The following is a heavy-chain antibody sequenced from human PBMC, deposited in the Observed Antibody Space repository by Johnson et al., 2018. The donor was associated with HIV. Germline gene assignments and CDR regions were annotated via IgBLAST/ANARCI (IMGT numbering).Heavy chain of an antibody. D-gene: IGHD6-13*01. CDR1: GFTFSSYW. J-gene: IGHJ3*02. V-gene: IGHV3-7*01. Sequence: VQLVESGGGLVQPGGSLRLSCVASGFTFSSYWMSWVRQAPGKGLEWVANIKKDGSDKYYVDSVKGRFTISRDNAKNSLYLQINGLRAEDMAVYYCARDGESQQLPLGDAFDIWGQGTMVTVSS. CDR3: ARDGESQQLPLGDAFDI. CDR2: IKKDGSDK.